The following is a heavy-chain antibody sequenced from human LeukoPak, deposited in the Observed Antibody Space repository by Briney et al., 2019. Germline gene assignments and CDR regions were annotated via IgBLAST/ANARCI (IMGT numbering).Heavy chain of an antibody. CDR1: GFTFSSYA. Sequence: PGGSLRLSCAASGFTFSSYAMDWVRQAPGKGLEWVAFILHDGSNKQYADSVKGRFTISRDNAKNSPYLQMNSLRDEDTAVYYCASSRQVDSWGQGTLVTVSS. CDR3: ASSRQVDS. J-gene: IGHJ4*02. CDR2: ILHDGSNK. V-gene: IGHV3-30*03.